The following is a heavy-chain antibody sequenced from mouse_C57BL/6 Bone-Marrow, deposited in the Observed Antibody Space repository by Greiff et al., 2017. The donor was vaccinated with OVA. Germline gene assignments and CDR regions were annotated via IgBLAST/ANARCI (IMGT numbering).Heavy chain of an antibody. CDR1: GYTFTSYW. V-gene: IGHV1-69*01. Sequence: QVQLQQSGAELVMPGASVKLSCKASGYTFTSYWMHWVKQRPGQGLEWIGEIDPSDSYTNYNQKFKGKSTLTVDKSSSTAYMQLSSLTSEDSAVYYCAIRAYWGQGTTLTVSS. CDR3: AIRAY. J-gene: IGHJ2*01. CDR2: IDPSDSYT.